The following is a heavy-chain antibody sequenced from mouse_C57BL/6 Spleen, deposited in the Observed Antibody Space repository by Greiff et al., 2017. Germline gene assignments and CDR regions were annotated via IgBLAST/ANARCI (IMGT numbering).Heavy chain of an antibody. CDR1: GFTFSDYY. Sequence: EVHLVESGGGLVQPGGSLKLSCAASGFTFSDYYMYWVRQTPEKRLEWVAYISNGGGSTYYPDTVKGRFTISRDNAKNTLYLQMSRLKSEDTAMYYCARHRGPYYGSSYAMDYWGQGTSVTVSS. V-gene: IGHV5-12*01. CDR3: ARHRGPYYGSSYAMDY. J-gene: IGHJ4*01. CDR2: ISNGGGST. D-gene: IGHD1-1*01.